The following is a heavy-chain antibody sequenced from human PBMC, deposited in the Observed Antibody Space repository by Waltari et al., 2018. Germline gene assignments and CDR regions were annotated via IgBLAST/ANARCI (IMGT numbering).Heavy chain of an antibody. D-gene: IGHD3-10*01. J-gene: IGHJ4*02. V-gene: IGHV4-39*07. Sequence: QLQLLESGPGLVKPSETLSLTCTVSGDSVINSNYSWGWIRQPPGKGLEWIGNIYYSGSSSYNPSLKSRVIISVDTSKNQFSVRLTSVTAADTAVFYCARLSPPMWVRGVKGGYYFDYWGPGTLVTVSS. CDR1: GDSVINSNYS. CDR3: ARLSPPMWVRGVKGGYYFDY. CDR2: IYYSGSS.